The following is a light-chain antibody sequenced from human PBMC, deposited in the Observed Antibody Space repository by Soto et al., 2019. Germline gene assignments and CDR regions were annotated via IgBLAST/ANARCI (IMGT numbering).Light chain of an antibody. CDR1: SSNIGAGYD. CDR3: QSYDSSPPFYF. Sequence: QSVLTQPPSVSVAPGQRVTISCTGSSSNIGAGYDVHWYQQLPGTAPKLLIYGNSNRPSGVPDRFSGSKSGPSASLAITGFQAEDEAYYYCQSYDSSPPFYFFGNGTKVTVL. CDR2: GNS. J-gene: IGLJ1*01. V-gene: IGLV1-40*01.